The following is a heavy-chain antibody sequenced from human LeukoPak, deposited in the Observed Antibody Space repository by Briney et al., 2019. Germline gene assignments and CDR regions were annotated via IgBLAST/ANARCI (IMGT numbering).Heavy chain of an antibody. D-gene: IGHD6-19*01. CDR3: AKGSIAVAGPSPYNWFDP. J-gene: IGHJ5*02. CDR2: ISYDGSNK. CDR1: GFTFSSYA. Sequence: PGGSLRLSCAASGFTFSSYAMSWVRQAPGKGLEWVAVISYDGSNKYYADSEKGRFTISRDNSKNTLYLQMNSLRAEDTAVYYCAKGSIAVAGPSPYNWFDPWGQGTLVTVSS. V-gene: IGHV3-30*18.